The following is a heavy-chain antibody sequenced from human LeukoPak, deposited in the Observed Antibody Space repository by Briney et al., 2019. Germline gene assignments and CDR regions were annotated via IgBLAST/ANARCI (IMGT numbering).Heavy chain of an antibody. CDR2: IYYSGST. Sequence: SQTLSLTCTVSGGSISSGDYYWSWIRQPPGKGLEWIGYIYYSGSTNYNPSLKSRVTISVDTSKNQFSLKLSSVTAADTAVYYCARHVEFRDGYNSDAFDIWGQGTMVTVSS. CDR1: GGSISSGDYY. V-gene: IGHV4-30-4*01. J-gene: IGHJ3*02. CDR3: ARHVEFRDGYNSDAFDI. D-gene: IGHD5-24*01.